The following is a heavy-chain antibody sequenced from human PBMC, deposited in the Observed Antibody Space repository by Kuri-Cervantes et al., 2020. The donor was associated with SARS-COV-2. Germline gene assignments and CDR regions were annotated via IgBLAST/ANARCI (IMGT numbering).Heavy chain of an antibody. CDR3: AREGPYCGGDCCLDY. V-gene: IGHV3-11*04. J-gene: IGHJ4*02. Sequence: GESLKISCAASGFTFSDYYMSWIRQAPGKGLEWVSYISSSGSTIYYADSVKGRFTISRDNAKNSLYLQMNSLRAEDTAVYYCAREGPYCGGDCCLDYWGRGTLVTVSS. D-gene: IGHD2-21*01. CDR1: GFTFSDYY. CDR2: ISSSGSTI.